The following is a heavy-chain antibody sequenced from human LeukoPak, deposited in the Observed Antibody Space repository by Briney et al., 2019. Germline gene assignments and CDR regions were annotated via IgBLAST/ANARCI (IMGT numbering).Heavy chain of an antibody. Sequence: GESLKISCKGFGYSFTNYWIGWVRQMPGKGLEWMGIIYPGDSDTRYSPSFQGQVTISADKSISTAYLQWSSLRASDTAMYYCARQSGYGSGWMAYYFDYWGQGTLVTVSS. CDR3: ARQSGYGSGWMAYYFDY. V-gene: IGHV5-51*01. CDR2: IYPGDSDT. D-gene: IGHD6-25*01. CDR1: GYSFTNYW. J-gene: IGHJ4*02.